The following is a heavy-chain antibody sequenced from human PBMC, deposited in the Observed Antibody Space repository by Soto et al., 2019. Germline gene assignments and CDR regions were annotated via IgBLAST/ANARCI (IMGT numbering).Heavy chain of an antibody. J-gene: IGHJ6*02. CDR1: GGTFSSYA. D-gene: IGHD2-21*01. Sequence: GASVKVSCKASGGTFSSYAISWVRQAPGQGLEWMGWINPNSGGTNYAQKFQGRVTMTRDTSISTAYMELSRLRSDDTAVYYCASIHSEYGPRRYYYYGMDVWGQGTTVTVSS. V-gene: IGHV1-2*02. CDR2: INPNSGGT. CDR3: ASIHSEYGPRRYYYYGMDV.